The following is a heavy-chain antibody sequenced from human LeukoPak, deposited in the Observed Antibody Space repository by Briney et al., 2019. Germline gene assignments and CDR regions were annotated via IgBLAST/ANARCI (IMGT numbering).Heavy chain of an antibody. CDR3: ARYGSGWGFDY. J-gene: IGHJ4*02. Sequence: PGGSLRLSCAASGFTFSSYWMTWVRQAPGKGLEWVAKIKQDGSEKYYVDSVKGRFTISRDNAKNSLYLQMNSLRDEDTAVYFCARYGSGWGFDYWGQGTLVTVSS. CDR2: IKQDGSEK. CDR1: GFTFSSYW. D-gene: IGHD6-19*01. V-gene: IGHV3-7*02.